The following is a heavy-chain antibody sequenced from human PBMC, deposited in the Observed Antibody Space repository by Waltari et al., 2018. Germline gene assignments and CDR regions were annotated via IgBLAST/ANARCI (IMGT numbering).Heavy chain of an antibody. CDR2: IYYSGST. V-gene: IGHV4-39*01. Sequence: QLQLQESGPGLVKPSETLSLTCTVSGGSISSSSYYWGWIRQPPGKGLEWIGSIYYSGSTYYNPSLKSRVTISVDTSKNQFSLKLSSVTAADTAVYYCARFFSNSSAPGGMDVWGQGTTVTVSS. D-gene: IGHD6-25*01. CDR1: GGSISSSSYY. CDR3: ARFFSNSSAPGGMDV. J-gene: IGHJ6*02.